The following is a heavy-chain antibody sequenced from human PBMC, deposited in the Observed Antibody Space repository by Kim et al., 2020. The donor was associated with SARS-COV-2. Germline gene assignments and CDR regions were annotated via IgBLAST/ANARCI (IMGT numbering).Heavy chain of an antibody. J-gene: IGHJ4*02. CDR3: ARGKDSYNFVY. CDR1: GGSFSGYY. V-gene: IGHV4-34*01. D-gene: IGHD1-26*01. CDR2: INHSGST. Sequence: SETLSLTCAVYGGSFSGYYWSWIRQPPGKGLEWIGEINHSGSTNYNPSLKRRVTISVDTSKNQFSLKLGSVTAADTAVYYCARGKDSYNFVYWRQGNLVT.